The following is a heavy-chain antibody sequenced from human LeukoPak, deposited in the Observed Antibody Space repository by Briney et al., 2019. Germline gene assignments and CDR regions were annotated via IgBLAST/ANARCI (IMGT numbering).Heavy chain of an antibody. J-gene: IGHJ4*02. CDR2: IWYDGSKE. CDR3: ARLTGWSAIDY. Sequence: GGSLRLSCAASGFAFSSGAMNWVRQAPGKGLEWVAIIWYDGSKEYYADSVKGRFTVSRDNSMNTLYLQMNSLRAEDTAVYYCARLTGWSAIDYWGQGAQVTVSS. D-gene: IGHD6-19*01. CDR1: GFAFSSGA. V-gene: IGHV3-33*01.